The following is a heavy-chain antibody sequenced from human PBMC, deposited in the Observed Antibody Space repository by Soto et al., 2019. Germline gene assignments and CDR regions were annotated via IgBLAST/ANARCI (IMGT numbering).Heavy chain of an antibody. D-gene: IGHD3-3*01. CDR3: AIGQLGVVIMDY. CDR1: GGSFSGYY. CDR2: INHRGST. J-gene: IGHJ4*01. V-gene: IGHV4-34*01. Sequence: PSETLSLTCAVYGGSFSGYYWSWIRQPPGKGLDWIGEINHRGSTNYNPSLKSRVTISVDTSKNQFSLKLSSVTAADSAVYYCAIGQLGVVIMDYWGHETLVTVSS.